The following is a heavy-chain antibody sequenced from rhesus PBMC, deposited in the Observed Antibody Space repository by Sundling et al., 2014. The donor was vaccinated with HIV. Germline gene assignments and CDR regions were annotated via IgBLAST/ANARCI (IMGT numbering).Heavy chain of an antibody. J-gene: IGHJ4*01. CDR1: GFSLSTSGMA. CDR3: ARRRFSGSSAYYFDF. Sequence: QVTLKESGPALVKPTQTLTLTCTFSGFSLSTSGMAVGWIRQPPGKTLEWLTHIYWDDDKRYRTSLNDRLTISKDTSKNQVLLTMTNMDPMDTATYYCARRRFSGSSAYYFDFWGQGVLVTVSS. CDR2: IYWDDDK. V-gene: IGHV2-174*02. D-gene: IGHD5-24*01.